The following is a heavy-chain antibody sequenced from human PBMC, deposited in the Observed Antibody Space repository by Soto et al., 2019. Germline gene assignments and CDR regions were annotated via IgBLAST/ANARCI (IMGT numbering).Heavy chain of an antibody. V-gene: IGHV1-69*01. CDR2: IIPIFGTA. CDR3: ASPNGDGYSPPFDY. D-gene: IGHD4-4*01. J-gene: IGHJ4*02. Sequence: KVSCKXSGGTFSSYAISWVRQAPGQGLEWMGGIIPIFGTANYAQKFQGRVTITADESTSTAYMELSSLRSEDTAVYYCASPNGDGYSPPFDYWGQGTLVTVSS. CDR1: GGTFSSYA.